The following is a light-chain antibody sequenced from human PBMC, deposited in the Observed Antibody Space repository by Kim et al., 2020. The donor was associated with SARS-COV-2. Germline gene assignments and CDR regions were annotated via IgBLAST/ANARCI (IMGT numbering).Light chain of an antibody. CDR3: QQYWA. CDR2: WAS. CDR1: QSVLYSSNNKNY. Sequence: SLGDSATINCKSSQSVLYSSNNKNYLAWYQQKPGQPPKLLIYWASTRESGVPDRFSGSGSGTDFTLTISSLQAEDVAVYYCQQYWAFGQGTKLEI. V-gene: IGKV4-1*01. J-gene: IGKJ2*01.